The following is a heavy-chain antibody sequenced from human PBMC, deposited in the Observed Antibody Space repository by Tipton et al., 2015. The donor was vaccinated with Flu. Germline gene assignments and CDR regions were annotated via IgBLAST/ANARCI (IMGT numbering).Heavy chain of an antibody. CDR3: ARGLVEMATSSYYYYGMDV. CDR2: IKQDGSEK. Sequence: SLRLSCAASEFTFSSYWMSWVRQAPGKGLEWVANIKQDGSEKYYVDSVKGRFTISRDNAENSLYLQMNSLRAEDTAVYYCARGLVEMATSSYYYYGMDVWGQGTTVTVSS. J-gene: IGHJ6*02. CDR1: EFTFSSYW. D-gene: IGHD5-24*01. V-gene: IGHV3-7*01.